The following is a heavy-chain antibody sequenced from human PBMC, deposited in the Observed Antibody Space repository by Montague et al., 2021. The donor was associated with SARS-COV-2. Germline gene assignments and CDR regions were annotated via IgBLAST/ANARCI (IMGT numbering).Heavy chain of an antibody. CDR3: ASSVHPPFGSGAIDY. CDR2: IYYNRST. Sequence: SETLSLTCTVAGDSIRSSSYYWVWLRQPPGMGLNWFSSIYYNRSTYYNPSFQSRVPISVDTSKTQFSLKLSSVTAADTAVYSCASSVHPPFGSGAIDYWGQGTLVTVSS. V-gene: IGHV4-39*01. CDR1: GDSIRSSSYY. D-gene: IGHD6-19*01. J-gene: IGHJ4*02.